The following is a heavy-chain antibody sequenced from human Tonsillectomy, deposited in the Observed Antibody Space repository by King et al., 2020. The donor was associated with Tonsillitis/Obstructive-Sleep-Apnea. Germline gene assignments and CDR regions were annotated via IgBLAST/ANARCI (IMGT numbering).Heavy chain of an antibody. CDR2: MSPNSGNT. CDR3: ARGVIEGVDY. CDR1: GYTFTGYD. J-gene: IGHJ4*02. V-gene: IGHV1-8*01. D-gene: IGHD2/OR15-2a*01. Sequence: QLVQSGAEVKRPGASVRVSCKASGYTFTGYDINWVRQATGQGLEWMGWMSPNSGNTGYAQTLQGRVTMTRSTYISTAYMELSDLTSEDTAVYYCARGVIEGVDYWGQGTLVTVSS.